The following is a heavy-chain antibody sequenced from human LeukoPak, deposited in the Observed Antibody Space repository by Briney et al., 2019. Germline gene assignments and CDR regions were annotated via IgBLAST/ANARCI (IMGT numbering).Heavy chain of an antibody. V-gene: IGHV3-74*01. CDR1: GFTFSSYW. Sequence: GGSLRLSCAASGFTFSSYWMHWVRQAPGKGLVWVSRINSDGSSTSYADSVKGRFTISRDNAKNTLYLQMNSLRAGDTAVYYCARSNGGAVAGYYWGQGTLVTVSS. CDR3: ARSNGGAVAGYY. D-gene: IGHD6-19*01. CDR2: INSDGSST. J-gene: IGHJ4*02.